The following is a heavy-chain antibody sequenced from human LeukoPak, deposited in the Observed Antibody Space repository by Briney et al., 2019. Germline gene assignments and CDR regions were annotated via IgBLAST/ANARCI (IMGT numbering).Heavy chain of an antibody. Sequence: ASVKVSCRASGYTFTGYHMHWVRQAPGQGFEWMGWINPNSGGTNYAQKFQGRVTMTRDTSISTAYMELSRLTSDDTAVYYCARGLDDYGNYYYYMDVWGKGTTVTISS. D-gene: IGHD4-17*01. V-gene: IGHV1-2*02. CDR3: ARGLDDYGNYYYYMDV. CDR1: GYTFTGYH. J-gene: IGHJ6*03. CDR2: INPNSGGT.